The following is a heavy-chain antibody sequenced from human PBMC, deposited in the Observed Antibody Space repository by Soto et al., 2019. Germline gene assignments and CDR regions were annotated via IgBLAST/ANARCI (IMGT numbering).Heavy chain of an antibody. Sequence: EVQLVESGGGLVQPGGSLRLSCAASGFTFSGSWMHWVRQAPGKGLVWVSRINGDGSGTSYADFVKGRFTISRDDAKNTLFLQMHGLRAEATAVYYCARGIFGSGTANDYWGQGTLVTVSS. D-gene: IGHD3-10*01. CDR3: ARGIFGSGTANDY. V-gene: IGHV3-74*01. J-gene: IGHJ4*02. CDR2: INGDGSGT. CDR1: GFTFSGSW.